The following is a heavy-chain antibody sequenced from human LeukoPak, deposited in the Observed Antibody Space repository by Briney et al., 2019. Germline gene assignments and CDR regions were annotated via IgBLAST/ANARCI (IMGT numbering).Heavy chain of an antibody. V-gene: IGHV3-21*01. J-gene: IGHJ4*02. Sequence: GGSLRLSCAASGFTFSNYAMSWVRQAPGKGLEWVSSIVGSSSDISYADSVKGRFTISRDNAKNSLYLQMNSLRAEDTAVYYCARVPGGLEWADFDYWGQGTLVTVSS. CDR3: ARVPGGLEWADFDY. D-gene: IGHD3-3*01. CDR2: IVGSSSDI. CDR1: GFTFSNYA.